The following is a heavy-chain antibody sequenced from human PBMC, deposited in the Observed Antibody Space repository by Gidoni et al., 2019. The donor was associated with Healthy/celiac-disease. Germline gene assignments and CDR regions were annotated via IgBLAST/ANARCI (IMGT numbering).Heavy chain of an antibody. V-gene: IGHV3-30*18. CDR3: AKAAGGYSSSFDY. CDR1: GFTFSSYG. J-gene: IGHJ4*02. CDR2: ISYDGSNK. Sequence: QVQLGESGGGVVKPGRSLRISCAASGFTFSSYGMHLVRQASGKGLECVAGISYDGSNKYYADSVKGRFTISRENSKNTLYLQMNSLRAEDTAVYYCAKAAGGYSSSFDYWGQGTLVTVSS. D-gene: IGHD6-6*01.